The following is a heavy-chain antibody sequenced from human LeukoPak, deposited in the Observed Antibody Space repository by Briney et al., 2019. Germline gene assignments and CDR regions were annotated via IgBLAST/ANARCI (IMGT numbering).Heavy chain of an antibody. CDR2: IYYSGST. CDR1: GGSISSYY. Sequence: SETLSLTCTVSGGSISSYYWSWIRQPPGKGLEGVGYIYYSGSTNYNPSLKSRVTISVDTSKNQFSLKLSSVTAADTAVYYCARGVLRYFPSAYYYYYGMDVWAQGTTVTVS. J-gene: IGHJ6*02. D-gene: IGHD3-9*01. V-gene: IGHV4-59*01. CDR3: ARGVLRYFPSAYYYYYGMDV.